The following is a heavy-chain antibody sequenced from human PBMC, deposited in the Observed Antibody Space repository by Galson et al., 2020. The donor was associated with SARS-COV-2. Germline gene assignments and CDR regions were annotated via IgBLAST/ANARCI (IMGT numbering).Heavy chain of an antibody. CDR3: ARGRLVTTFFRWMPNDAFDI. CDR2: INHSGST. CDR1: GGSFSGYY. V-gene: IGHV4-34*01. Sequence: SQASETLSLTCAVYGGSFSGYYWSWIRQPPGKGLEWIGEINHSGSTNYNPSLKSRVTISVDTSKNQFSLKLSSVTAADTAVYYCARGRLVTTFFRWMPNDAFDIWGQGTMVTVSS. J-gene: IGHJ3*02. D-gene: IGHD3-16*01.